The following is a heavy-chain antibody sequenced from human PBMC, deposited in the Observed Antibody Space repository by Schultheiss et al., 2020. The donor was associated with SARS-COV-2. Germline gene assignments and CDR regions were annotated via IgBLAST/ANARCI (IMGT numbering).Heavy chain of an antibody. Sequence: SQTLSLTCTVSGGSISSHYWSWIRQPPGKGLEWIGEINHSGSTKYNPSLKSRVTISVDTSKNQFSLNLSSVTAADTAVYYCARSRRGWYAFDYWGQGTLVTVSS. CDR1: GGSISSHY. J-gene: IGHJ4*02. CDR3: ARSRRGWYAFDY. CDR2: INHSGST. V-gene: IGHV4-34*01. D-gene: IGHD6-19*01.